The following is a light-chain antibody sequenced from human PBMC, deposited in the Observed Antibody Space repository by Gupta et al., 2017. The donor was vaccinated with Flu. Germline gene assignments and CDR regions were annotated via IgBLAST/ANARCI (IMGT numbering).Light chain of an antibody. J-gene: IGKJ1*01. CDR1: QGIYTW. CDR2: AAS. V-gene: IGKV1-12*01. CDR3: QQANSFPHT. Sequence: GDRVTITCRASQGIYTWLAWYQQKPGKAPDLLISAASSLQSGVPSRFRGSGSGTDFTLTINSLQPEVFATYYCQQANSFPHTFGQGTKVELK.